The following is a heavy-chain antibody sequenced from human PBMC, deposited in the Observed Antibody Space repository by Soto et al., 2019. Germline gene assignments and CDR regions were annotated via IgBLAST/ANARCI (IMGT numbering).Heavy chain of an antibody. CDR3: SDTGGL. V-gene: IGHV1-8*01. D-gene: IGHD2-8*02. CDR1: GHSLNKYD. Sequence: GASVKVSCKASGHSLNKYDINWVRQAPGQGLEWMGWVNPNSGETGFAQKFQGRITMTRNTSINTVYMELRSLRSDDTAVYFCSDTGGLWGQGTLVTVSS. CDR2: VNPNSGET. J-gene: IGHJ1*01.